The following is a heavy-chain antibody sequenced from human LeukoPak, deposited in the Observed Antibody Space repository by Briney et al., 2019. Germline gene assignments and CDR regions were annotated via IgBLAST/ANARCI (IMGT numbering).Heavy chain of an antibody. CDR1: GFTFSSYA. CDR3: AKVRGYGGHSGYYYGMDV. D-gene: IGHD4-23*01. CDR2: ISGSGGST. J-gene: IGHJ6*02. V-gene: IGHV3-23*01. Sequence: PGGSLRLSCAASGFTFSSYAMSWVRQAPGEGLEWVSAISGSGGSTYYADSVKGRFTISRDNSKNTLSLQVNSLRAEDTAVYYCAKVRGYGGHSGYYYGMDVWGQRTTVTVSS.